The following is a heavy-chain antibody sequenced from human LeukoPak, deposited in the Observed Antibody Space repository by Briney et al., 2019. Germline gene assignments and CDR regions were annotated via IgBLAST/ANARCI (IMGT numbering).Heavy chain of an antibody. D-gene: IGHD1-26*01. CDR2: FDPEDGET. J-gene: IGHJ3*02. CDR1: GYTLTELS. CDR3: ATDPWVEGGLSAFEM. Sequence: ASVKVSCKLAGYTLTELSMHWVRQAPGKGLEWMGGFDPEDGETIYAQKFQGRVTMTEDTSTDTAYMELSSLRSEDTAVYYCATDPWVEGGLSAFEMWGRGTLGTGSS. V-gene: IGHV1-24*01.